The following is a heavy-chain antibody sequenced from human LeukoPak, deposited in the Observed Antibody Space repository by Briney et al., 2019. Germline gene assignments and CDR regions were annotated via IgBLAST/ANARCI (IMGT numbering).Heavy chain of an antibody. V-gene: IGHV3-30*02. CDR1: GFTFSSYG. Sequence: PGGSLRLSCAASGFTFSSYGMHWVRQAPGKGLEWVAFIRYDGSNKYYADSVKGRFTISRDNSKNTLYLQMNSLRAEDTAVYYCAKDGLGFGELLVRASYYYYYYMDVWGKGTTVTVSS. J-gene: IGHJ6*03. CDR2: IRYDGSNK. CDR3: AKDGLGFGELLVRASYYYYYYMDV. D-gene: IGHD3-10*01.